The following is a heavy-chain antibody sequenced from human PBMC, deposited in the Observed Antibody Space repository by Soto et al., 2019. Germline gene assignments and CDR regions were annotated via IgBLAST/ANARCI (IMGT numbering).Heavy chain of an antibody. J-gene: IGHJ6*01. CDR2: IDTDGRRK. CDR1: GFNFNTYW. Sequence: GGSLRLSCAASGFNFNTYWMYWVSQAPGKGLEWVANIDTDGRRKNYVDSVKGRFIISGDNAKNSLFLQMNSLRADDTAVYYCRTVPHDDNYANGVDVSVQGTTVTVSS. D-gene: IGHD4-4*01. V-gene: IGHV3-7*03. CDR3: RTVPHDDNYANGVDV.